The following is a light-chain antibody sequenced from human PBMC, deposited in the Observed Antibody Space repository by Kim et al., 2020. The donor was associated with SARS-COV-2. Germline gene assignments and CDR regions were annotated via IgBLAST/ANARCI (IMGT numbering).Light chain of an antibody. CDR3: QQRSSWPRT. J-gene: IGKJ1*01. CDR2: GAS. CDR1: QSVRSF. Sequence: EVVLTQSPATLSLSPGERATLSCRASQSVRSFLAWYQQKPGQSPRLLIYGASSRATGIPARFSGSGSGTDFTLTISSLEPEDFAVYYCQQRSSWPRTFGQGTKV. V-gene: IGKV3-11*01.